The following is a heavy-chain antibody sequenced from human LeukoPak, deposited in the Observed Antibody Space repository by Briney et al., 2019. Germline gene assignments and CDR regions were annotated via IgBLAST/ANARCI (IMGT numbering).Heavy chain of an antibody. D-gene: IGHD5-24*01. CDR3: AKDLSDGYNYSDY. Sequence: GGSLRLSCAASGLTFSSYAMSWVRQAPGKGLEWVSAISGSGGSTYYADSVKGRFTISRDNSKNTLYLQMNSLRAEDTAVYYCAKDLSDGYNYSDYWGQGTLVTVSS. CDR2: ISGSGGST. J-gene: IGHJ4*02. V-gene: IGHV3-23*01. CDR1: GLTFSSYA.